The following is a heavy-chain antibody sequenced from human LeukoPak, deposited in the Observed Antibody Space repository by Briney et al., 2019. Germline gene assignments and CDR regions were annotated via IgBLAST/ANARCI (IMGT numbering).Heavy chain of an antibody. V-gene: IGHV3-23*01. CDR2: ISGSGDST. D-gene: IGHD2-2*01. CDR3: AKGRSASSYSSIHY. J-gene: IGHJ4*02. CDR1: GFTFNTSA. Sequence: GGSLRLSCAASGFTFNTSAMTWVRQAPGKGLAWVSVISGSGDSTYYADSVKGRFTISRDISKNTLYLQRNSLRAEDTAVYYCAKGRSASSYSSIHYWGQGSLVTVSS.